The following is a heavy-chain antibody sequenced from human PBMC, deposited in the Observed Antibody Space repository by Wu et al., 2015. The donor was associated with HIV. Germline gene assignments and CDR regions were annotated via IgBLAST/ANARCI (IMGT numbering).Heavy chain of an antibody. V-gene: IGHV1-18*04. CDR3: ARGHYYDSSSSPLY. J-gene: IGHJ4*02. Sequence: VQLVQSGSEVRKPGTSVKVAYKASGYIFSDFGINWVRQAPGQGLEWMGWISAQNGKTKYAQKFRGRVTMTTETSSSTAYMELQSLRSDDTAVYFCARGHYYDSSSSPLYWGRGTLVTVSS. D-gene: IGHD3-22*01. CDR1: GYIFSDFG. CDR2: ISAQNGKT.